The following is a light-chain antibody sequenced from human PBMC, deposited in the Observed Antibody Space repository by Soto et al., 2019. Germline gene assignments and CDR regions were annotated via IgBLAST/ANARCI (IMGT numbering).Light chain of an antibody. CDR3: QQYTSNPT. CDR1: QGIGSW. CDR2: DSS. Sequence: DIQMTQSPSTLSASVGDRVSITCRASQGIGSWLAWYQQEPGKAPKLLVFDSSTLQSGVPSRFSGSGSGTEFTLTISSLQPDDFSTYYGQQYTSNPTFGQGTRLEI. V-gene: IGKV1-5*03. J-gene: IGKJ2*01.